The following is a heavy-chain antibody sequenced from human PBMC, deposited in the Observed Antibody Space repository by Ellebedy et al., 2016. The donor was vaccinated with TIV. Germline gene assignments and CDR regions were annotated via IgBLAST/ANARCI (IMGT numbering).Heavy chain of an antibody. Sequence: ASVKVSXXASGYTFTGYYMHWVRQAPGQGLEWMGWINPNSGGTNYAQKFQGRVTMTRDTSISTAYMELSRLRSDDTAVYYCARVMITFGGILFKGDYWGQGTLVTVSS. V-gene: IGHV1-2*02. CDR3: ARVMITFGGILFKGDY. CDR2: INPNSGGT. D-gene: IGHD3-16*01. CDR1: GYTFTGYY. J-gene: IGHJ4*02.